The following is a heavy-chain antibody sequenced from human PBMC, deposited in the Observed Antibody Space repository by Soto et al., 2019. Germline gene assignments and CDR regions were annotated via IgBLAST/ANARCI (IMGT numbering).Heavy chain of an antibody. CDR3: AKDRSLGHCSGGDCYYYYGTDV. V-gene: IGHV3-30*18. J-gene: IGHJ6*02. CDR2: VSYDGIKA. CDR1: GFKFRDYG. D-gene: IGHD2-15*01. Sequence: GGSLRLSCEGSGFKFRDYGIHWVRQAPGKGLGWVAVVSYDGIKAYYADSVKGRFTISRDNSKNSVDLQMNSLRPEDTGIYYCAKDRSLGHCSGGDCYYYYGTDVWGQGTTVTVSS.